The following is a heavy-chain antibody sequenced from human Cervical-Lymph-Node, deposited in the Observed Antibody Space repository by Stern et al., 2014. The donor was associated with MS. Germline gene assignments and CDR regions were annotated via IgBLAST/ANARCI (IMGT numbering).Heavy chain of an antibody. V-gene: IGHV2-26*01. Sequence: QITLKESGPVLVKPTETLTLTCTVSGFSLSNARMGVSWIRQPPGKALEWLAHIFLNDEKSYSTSLKSRLTISKDTSKSQVVLTMTNMDPVDTATYYCARIRSRHYYDSSGYSFDYWGQGTLVTVSS. J-gene: IGHJ4*02. CDR1: GFSLSNARMG. D-gene: IGHD3-22*01. CDR2: IFLNDEK. CDR3: ARIRSRHYYDSSGYSFDY.